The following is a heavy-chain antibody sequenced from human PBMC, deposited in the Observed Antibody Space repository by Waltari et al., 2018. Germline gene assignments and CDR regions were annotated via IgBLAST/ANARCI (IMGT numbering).Heavy chain of an antibody. CDR2: IYSGGST. CDR1: GLTFSCYA. J-gene: IGHJ4*02. Sequence: EVQLLESGGGLVQPGRSLRLSCAASGLTFSCYAMSLVRQAPGKGLEWVSVIYSGGSTYYADSVKGRFTISRDNSKNTLYLQMNSLRAEDTAVYYCAKDSGWELLGYYFDYWGQGTLVTVSS. D-gene: IGHD1-26*01. V-gene: IGHV3-23*03. CDR3: AKDSGWELLGYYFDY.